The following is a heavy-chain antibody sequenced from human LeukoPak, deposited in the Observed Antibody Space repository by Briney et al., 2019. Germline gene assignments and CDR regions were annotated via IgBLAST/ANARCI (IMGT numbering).Heavy chain of an antibody. CDR1: GGTFSNYA. CDR2: IIPIFGTS. D-gene: IGHD6-13*01. J-gene: IGHJ3*02. V-gene: IGHV1-69*13. CDR3: ARDRRGYSSSYDAFDI. Sequence: ASVKVSCKASGGTFSNYAISWVRQAPGQGLEWMGGIIPIFGTSNYAQKFQGRVTVTADESTSTAYMELSSLRSEDTAVYYCARDRRGYSSSYDAFDIWGQGTMVTVSS.